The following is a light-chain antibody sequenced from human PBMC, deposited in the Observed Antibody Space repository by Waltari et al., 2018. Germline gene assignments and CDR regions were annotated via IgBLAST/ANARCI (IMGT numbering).Light chain of an antibody. CDR1: SSNIGNNY. J-gene: IGLJ2*01. Sequence: QSVLTQPPSASGTPGQRVTISCSGSSSNIGNNYVYWYQQLQGTAPNLLIYRNNQRPSGVPDRFPVSKSGTSASLAISGLRSEDEADYYCAAWDDSLSGTGVFGGGTKLTVL. CDR2: RNN. V-gene: IGLV1-47*01. CDR3: AAWDDSLSGTGV.